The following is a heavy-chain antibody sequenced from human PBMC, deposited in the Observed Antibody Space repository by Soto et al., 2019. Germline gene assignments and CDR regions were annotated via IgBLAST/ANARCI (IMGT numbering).Heavy chain of an antibody. CDR1: GFTFSNYD. D-gene: IGHD2-8*01. Sequence: GGSLRLSCAASGFTFSNYDMHWVRQATGKGLEWVSGIGIVGYTYYPGSVKGRFTISRDNAKSSLYLQMDSLRAEDTAVYYCASGTNGAFFVYWGQGILVTVSS. CDR2: IGIVGYT. CDR3: ASGTNGAFFVY. J-gene: IGHJ4*02. V-gene: IGHV3-13*04.